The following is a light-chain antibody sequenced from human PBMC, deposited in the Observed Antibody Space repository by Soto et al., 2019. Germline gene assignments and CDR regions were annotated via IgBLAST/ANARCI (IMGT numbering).Light chain of an antibody. CDR2: GAS. CDR1: QSVSSRY. J-gene: IGKJ1*01. Sequence: EIVLTQSPGTLSLSPGERDTLSCSASQSVSSRYLAWYQQKPGQAPRLLIYGASSRATGIPDRFSGSGSGTDFSLTISRLECEVFALYYCQRYSTPRKFSHGTKVDIK. CDR3: QRYSTPRK. V-gene: IGKV3-20*01.